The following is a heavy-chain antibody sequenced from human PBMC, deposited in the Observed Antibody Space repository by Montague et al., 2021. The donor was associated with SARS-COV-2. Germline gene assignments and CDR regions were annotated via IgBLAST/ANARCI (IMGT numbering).Heavy chain of an antibody. J-gene: IGHJ3*02. Sequence: SRSLSFSASGFPFNIYGMHWVRQAPGKGLEWVAVTSYDGSNKYYADSVKGRFTISRDNSKNTLYLQMNSLRAEDTAVYYCAKDPPSSWTRDAFDIWGQGTMVTVSS. CDR1: GFPFNIYG. CDR2: TSYDGSNK. V-gene: IGHV3-30*18. CDR3: AKDPPSSWTRDAFDI. D-gene: IGHD6-13*01.